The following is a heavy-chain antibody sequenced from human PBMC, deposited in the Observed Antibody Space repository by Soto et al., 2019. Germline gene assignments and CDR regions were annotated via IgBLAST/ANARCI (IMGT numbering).Heavy chain of an antibody. Sequence: QVQLVESGGGVVQPGRSLRLSCAASRFTFSSYAMHWVRQAPGKGLEWVAVISYDGSNKYYADSVKGRFTISRDNSKNTLYLQMNSLRAEDTAVYYCARDIEGAFDIWGQGTMVTVSS. J-gene: IGHJ3*02. CDR2: ISYDGSNK. D-gene: IGHD2-15*01. V-gene: IGHV3-30-3*01. CDR1: RFTFSSYA. CDR3: ARDIEGAFDI.